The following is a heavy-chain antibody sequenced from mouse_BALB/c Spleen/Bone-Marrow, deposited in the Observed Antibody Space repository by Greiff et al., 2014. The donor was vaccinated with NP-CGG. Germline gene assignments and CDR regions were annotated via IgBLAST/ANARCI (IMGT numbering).Heavy chain of an antibody. CDR2: IYPGNVNT. Sequence: VQLQQSGPELVKPGASVRISCKASGYTFTSYYIHWVKQRPGQGLEWIGWIYPGNVNTKYNEKFKGKATLTADKSSSTAYMQLSSLTSEDSAVYFCARDYYGSSSFAYWGQGTLVTVS. CDR3: ARDYYGSSSFAY. V-gene: IGHV1S56*01. J-gene: IGHJ3*01. D-gene: IGHD1-1*01. CDR1: GYTFTSYY.